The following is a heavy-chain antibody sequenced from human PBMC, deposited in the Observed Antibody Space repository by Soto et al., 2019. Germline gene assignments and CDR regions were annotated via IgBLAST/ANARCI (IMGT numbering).Heavy chain of an antibody. V-gene: IGHV4-59*01. J-gene: IGHJ2*01. CDR3: ERVLLRPAAIPINCYFAL. D-gene: IGHD2-2*01. Sequence: QVQLQESGPGLVKPSETLSLTCTVSGGSISSDYWSWIRQPPGKGLEWMGYIYYSGSTNYNPSLKSRVPISIDTSKNQFCLKLSSVTAADTAVYYCERVLLRPAAIPINCYFALWVRGTLVTVSS. CDR1: GGSISSDY. CDR2: IYYSGST.